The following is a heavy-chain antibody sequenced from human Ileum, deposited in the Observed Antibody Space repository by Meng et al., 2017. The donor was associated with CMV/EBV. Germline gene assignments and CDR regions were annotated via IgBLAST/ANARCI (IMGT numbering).Heavy chain of an antibody. V-gene: IGHV4-4*07. Sequence: VQLQESGPGLVKALETLSPTCSISGGSITSYYWSWIRQPAGKGLEWIGRIYVSGSTNYNPSLKSRVTMSVDTSKNQFSLKLSSVTAADTAIYYCAKGTGVTDPFDYWGQGTLVTVSS. D-gene: IGHD1-14*01. J-gene: IGHJ4*02. CDR1: GGSITSYY. CDR2: IYVSGST. CDR3: AKGTGVTDPFDY.